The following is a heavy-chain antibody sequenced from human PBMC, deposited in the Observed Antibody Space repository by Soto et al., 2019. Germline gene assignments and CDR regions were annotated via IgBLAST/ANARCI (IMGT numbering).Heavy chain of an antibody. CDR1: GGSISNYY. J-gene: IGHJ4*02. V-gene: IGHV4-59*01. D-gene: IGHD2-21*02. CDR2: FYYSGST. Sequence: SETLSLTCTVSGGSISNYYWSWIRQPPGKGLEWIGYFYYSGSTNYNPSLKSRVTISVDTSKNQFSLKLSSVTAADTAVYYCARDLRAYCGGDCYFGYWGQGTLVTVSS. CDR3: ARDLRAYCGGDCYFGY.